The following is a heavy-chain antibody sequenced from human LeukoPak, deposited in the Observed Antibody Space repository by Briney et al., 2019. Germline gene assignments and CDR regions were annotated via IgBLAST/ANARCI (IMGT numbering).Heavy chain of an antibody. J-gene: IGHJ5*02. Sequence: GGSLRLSCAASGFTFSNYALSCVRQAPGKGLECVSAIIGSGGTTYYADSVKGRFTISRDNSKNTLYLQMNSLRAEDTAAYYCAMDLRYFDWGNWFDPWGQGTLVAVSS. CDR1: GFTFSNYA. CDR2: IIGSGGTT. CDR3: AMDLRYFDWGNWFDP. D-gene: IGHD3-9*01. V-gene: IGHV3-23*01.